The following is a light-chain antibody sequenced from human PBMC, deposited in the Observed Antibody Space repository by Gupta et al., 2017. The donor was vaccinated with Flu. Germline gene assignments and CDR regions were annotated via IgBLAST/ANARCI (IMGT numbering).Light chain of an antibody. Sequence: GGTNIGSKAVHWYQQKPGQAPVVVVYDDSDRPSGIPERFSGSNSGNTATLTIRRVEAGDEADYYCQVWDSSSDRRVFGTGTKVTVL. J-gene: IGLJ1*01. CDR1: NIGSKA. V-gene: IGLV3-21*02. CDR3: QVWDSSSDRRV. CDR2: DDS.